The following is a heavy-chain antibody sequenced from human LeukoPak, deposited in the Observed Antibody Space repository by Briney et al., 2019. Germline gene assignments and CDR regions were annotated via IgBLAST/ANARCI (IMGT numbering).Heavy chain of an antibody. CDR2: IYPGDSDT. V-gene: IGHV5-51*01. Sequence: GASLKISCKGSGYSFSSYWIAWVRPVPGKGLEWMGIIYPGDSDTRYSPSFQGQVTISADKSISTAYLQWSSLKASDTAMYYCARGPEGLYSNYDYWGQGTLVTVSS. CDR1: GYSFSSYW. J-gene: IGHJ4*02. D-gene: IGHD4-11*01. CDR3: ARGPEGLYSNYDY.